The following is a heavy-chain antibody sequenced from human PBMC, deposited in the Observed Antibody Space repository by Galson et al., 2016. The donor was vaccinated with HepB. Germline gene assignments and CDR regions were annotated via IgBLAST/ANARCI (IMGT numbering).Heavy chain of an antibody. D-gene: IGHD2-8*01. CDR1: GFAFSSYA. CDR2: IGGSGGTT. CDR3: AKGECANGICYPSL. J-gene: IGHJ4*02. V-gene: IGHV3-23*01. Sequence: SLRLSCAASGFAFSSYAMSWVRQAPGKGLEWVSTIGGSGGTTNYADSVKGRFTISRDNSKNTLYVQMNSLRAEDTAVYYWAKGECANGICYPSLWGQGTLVTVSS.